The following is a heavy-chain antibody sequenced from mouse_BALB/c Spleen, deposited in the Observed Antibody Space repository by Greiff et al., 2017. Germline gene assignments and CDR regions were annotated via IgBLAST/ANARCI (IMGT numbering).Heavy chain of an antibody. CDR1: GYTFTSYV. Sequence: EVQRVESGPELVKPGASVKMSCKASGYTFTSYVMHWVKQKPGQGLEWIGYINPYNDGTKYNEKFKGKATLTSDKSSSTAYMELSSLTSEDSAVYYCAAAYYGKGYAMDYWGQGTSVTVSS. D-gene: IGHD2-10*01. J-gene: IGHJ4*01. CDR2: INPYNDGT. V-gene: IGHV1-14*01. CDR3: AAAYYGKGYAMDY.